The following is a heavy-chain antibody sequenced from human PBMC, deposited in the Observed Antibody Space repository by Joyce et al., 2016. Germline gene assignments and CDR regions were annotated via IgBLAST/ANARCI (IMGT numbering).Heavy chain of an antibody. J-gene: IGHJ6*02. CDR3: ATSLPSRVGGFQFFGLDV. CDR2: IYNSETT. V-gene: IGHV4-61*01. D-gene: IGHD3-10*01. CDR1: GDSFSDTSYY. Sequence: HLQESGPGLVKPSETLSLTCTISGDSFSDTSYYWSWIRQPPGKGMEWLGFIYNSETTQYHPSLGGRLSISAGAAKKQFSLRLTSVTSADTAVYYFATSLPSRVGGFQFFGLDVWGQGTTVIVS.